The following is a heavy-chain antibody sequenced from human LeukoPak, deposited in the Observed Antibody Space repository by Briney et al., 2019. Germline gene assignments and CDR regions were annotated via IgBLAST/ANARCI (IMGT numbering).Heavy chain of an antibody. CDR2: IYYSGST. J-gene: IGHJ3*02. Sequence: SETLSLTCTVSGGSISSSSYYWGWIRQPPGKGLEWIGSIYYSGSTYYNPSLKSRVTISVDTSKNQFSLKLSSVTAADTAVYYCARVVGARSRWAFDIWGQGTMVTVSS. CDR1: GGSISSSSYY. D-gene: IGHD1-26*01. CDR3: ARVVGARSRWAFDI. V-gene: IGHV4-39*07.